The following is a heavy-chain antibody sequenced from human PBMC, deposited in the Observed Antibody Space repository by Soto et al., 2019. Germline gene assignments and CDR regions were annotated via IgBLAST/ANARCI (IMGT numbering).Heavy chain of an antibody. D-gene: IGHD3-16*01. CDR1: GGSISSYY. Sequence: PSDTLSLTCTVSGGSISSYYWSWIRQPPGKGLEWIGYIYYSGSTNYNPSLKSRVTISVDTSKNQFSLKLSSVTAADTAVYYCARRYGGNFDYWGQGTLVTVS. V-gene: IGHV4-59*07. CDR3: ARRYGGNFDY. CDR2: IYYSGST. J-gene: IGHJ4*02.